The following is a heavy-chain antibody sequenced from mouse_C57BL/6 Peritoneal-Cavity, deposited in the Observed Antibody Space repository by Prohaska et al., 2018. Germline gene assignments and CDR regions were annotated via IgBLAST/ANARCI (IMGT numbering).Heavy chain of an antibody. CDR3: ARWRGSSPFDY. D-gene: IGHD1-1*01. CDR1: GYTFTTYG. Sequence: QIQLVQSGPELKKPGETVKISCKASGYTFTTYGMSWVKQAPGKGLKWMGWINTYSGVPTYADDFKGRFAFSLETSASTAYWQINTLKNDDTATYFCARWRGSSPFDYWGKGTTLTVSS. CDR2: INTYSGVP. J-gene: IGHJ2*01. V-gene: IGHV9-3*01.